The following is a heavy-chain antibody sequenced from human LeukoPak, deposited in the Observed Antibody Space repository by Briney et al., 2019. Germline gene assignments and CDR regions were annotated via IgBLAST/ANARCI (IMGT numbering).Heavy chain of an antibody. V-gene: IGHV3-7*01. CDR1: GFTFSSYW. CDR3: AREGPSLGILTGYYGYYFDY. Sequence: GSLRLSCAASGFTFSSYWMSWVRQAPGKGLEWVANIKQDGSEKYYVDSVRGRFTISRDNAKNSLYLQMNSLRAEDTAVYYCAREGPSLGILTGYYGYYFDYWGQGTLVTVSS. D-gene: IGHD3-9*01. CDR2: IKQDGSEK. J-gene: IGHJ4*02.